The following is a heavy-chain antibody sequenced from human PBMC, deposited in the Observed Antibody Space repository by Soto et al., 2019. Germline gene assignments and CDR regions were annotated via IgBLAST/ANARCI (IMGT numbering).Heavy chain of an antibody. CDR2: ISGSGGST. Sequence: GGSLRLSCAASGFTFSSYAMSWVRQAPGKGLEWVSAISGSGGSTYYADSVKGRFTISRDNSKNTLYLQMNSLRAEDTAVYYCAKVPVYDYIWGSYLSFDVWGQGTLVPVSS. CDR3: AKVPVYDYIWGSYLSFDV. D-gene: IGHD3-16*01. CDR1: GFTFSSYA. J-gene: IGHJ4*02. V-gene: IGHV3-23*01.